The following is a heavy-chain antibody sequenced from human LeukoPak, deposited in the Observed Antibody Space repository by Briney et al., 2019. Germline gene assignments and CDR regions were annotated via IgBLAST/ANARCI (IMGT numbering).Heavy chain of an antibody. V-gene: IGHV3-30-3*01. J-gene: IGHJ4*02. D-gene: IGHD6-19*01. CDR2: ISYDGSNK. Sequence: GGSLRLSCAASGFTFSSYAMHWVRQAPGKGLEWVAVISYDGSNKYYADSVKGRFTISRDNSKNTLYLQMNSLRAEDTAVYYCARAARQWLVSSHHFFDYWGQGTLVTVSS. CDR3: ARAARQWLVSSHHFFDY. CDR1: GFTFSSYA.